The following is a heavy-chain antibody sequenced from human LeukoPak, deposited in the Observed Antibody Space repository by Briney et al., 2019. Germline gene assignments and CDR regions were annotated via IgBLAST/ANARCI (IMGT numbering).Heavy chain of an antibody. Sequence: GGSLRLSCAASGFTFSDYTMNWVRQAPGKGLEWVSSISGGSRSIYYVDSVKGRFTISRDNAKNSLYLQVNSLRAEDTAIYYCARDYFYCGGDCFVDYWGQGTLVTVSS. CDR2: ISGGSRSI. CDR3: ARDYFYCGGDCFVDY. J-gene: IGHJ4*02. CDR1: GFTFSDYT. V-gene: IGHV3-21*04. D-gene: IGHD2-21*02.